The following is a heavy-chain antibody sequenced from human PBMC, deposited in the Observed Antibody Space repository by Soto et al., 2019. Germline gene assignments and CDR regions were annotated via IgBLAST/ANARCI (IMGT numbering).Heavy chain of an antibody. CDR3: ARGYYYDSSGYPIAFDI. D-gene: IGHD3-22*01. V-gene: IGHV1-69*02. CDR1: GGTFSSYT. J-gene: IGHJ3*02. CDR2: IIPILGIA. Sequence: QVQLVQSGAEVKKPGSSVKVSCKASGGTFSSYTISWVRQAPGQGLEWMGRIIPILGIANYAQKFQGRVTITEDKSTSTAYMELSSLRSEDTAVYYCARGYYYDSSGYPIAFDIWGQGTMVTVSS.